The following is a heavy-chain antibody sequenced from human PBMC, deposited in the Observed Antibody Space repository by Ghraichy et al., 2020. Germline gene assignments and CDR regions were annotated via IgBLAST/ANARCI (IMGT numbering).Heavy chain of an antibody. Sequence: SENLSLTCTVSGGSISSYYWSWIRQPPGKGLEWIGYIYYSGSTNYNPSLKSRVTISLDTSKNQFSLKLSSVTAADTAVYYCARDSFSGELSSCGGDCYSPAFDIWGQGTMVTVFS. CDR3: ARDSFSGELSSCGGDCYSPAFDI. CDR2: IYYSGST. CDR1: GGSISSYY. J-gene: IGHJ3*02. D-gene: IGHD2-21*01. V-gene: IGHV4-59*01.